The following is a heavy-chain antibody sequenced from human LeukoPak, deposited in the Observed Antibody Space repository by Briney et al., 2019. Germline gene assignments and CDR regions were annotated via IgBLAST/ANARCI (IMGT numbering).Heavy chain of an antibody. CDR1: GYTLTELS. CDR3: ATVVYYGSGSFPYLDY. Sequence: ASVKVSCKVSGYTLTELSMHWVRQAPGKGLEWMGGFDPEDGETIYAQKFQGRVTMTEDTSTDTAYMELSSLRSEDTAVYYCATVVYYGSGSFPYLDYWGQGTLVTVSS. V-gene: IGHV1-24*01. J-gene: IGHJ4*02. D-gene: IGHD3-10*01. CDR2: FDPEDGET.